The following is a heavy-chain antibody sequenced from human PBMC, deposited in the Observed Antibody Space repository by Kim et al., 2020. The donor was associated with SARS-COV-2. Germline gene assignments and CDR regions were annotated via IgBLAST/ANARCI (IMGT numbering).Heavy chain of an antibody. CDR3: ARGHDILTGYYRSGVGMDV. CDR2: INSDGSST. CDR1: GFTFSSYG. D-gene: IGHD3-9*01. Sequence: GGSLRLSCAASGFTFSSYGMHWVRQAPGKGLVWVSGINSDGSSTSYADSVKGRFTISRDNAKNTLYLQMNSLRAEDTAVYYCARGHDILTGYYRSGVGMDVSGQGTTVTVSS. J-gene: IGHJ6*02. V-gene: IGHV3-74*01.